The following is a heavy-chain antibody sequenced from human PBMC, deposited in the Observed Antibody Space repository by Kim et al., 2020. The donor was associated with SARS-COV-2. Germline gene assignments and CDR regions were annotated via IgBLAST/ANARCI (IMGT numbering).Heavy chain of an antibody. J-gene: IGHJ4*02. Sequence: GGSLRLSCAASGFTFSDYWMHWVRQAPGKGLVWVSRIKTDGSSTSYADSVKGRFTISRDNTKNTLYLQMNSLRAEDTAVYYCARGGSRYYFDYWGQGTL. V-gene: IGHV3-74*01. CDR1: GFTFSDYW. CDR3: ARGGSRYYFDY. D-gene: IGHD6-6*01. CDR2: IKTDGSST.